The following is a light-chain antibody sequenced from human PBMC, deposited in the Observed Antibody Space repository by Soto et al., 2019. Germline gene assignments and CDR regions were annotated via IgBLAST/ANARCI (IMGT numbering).Light chain of an antibody. V-gene: IGKV1-5*03. J-gene: IGKJ1*01. CDR3: QQYSDYPWT. CDR2: KAS. CDR1: QSISTW. Sequence: DIQMTQSPSTLSASVGDRVTITCRASQSISTWLAWYQQKPGKAPQVLIYKASTLESGVPSRFSGSGSGTEFILTISSLHPDDFAVYYCQQYSDYPWTFGQGTKTEIK.